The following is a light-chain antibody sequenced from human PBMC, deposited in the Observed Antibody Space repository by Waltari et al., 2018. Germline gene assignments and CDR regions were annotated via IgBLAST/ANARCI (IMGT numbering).Light chain of an antibody. V-gene: IGKV4-1*01. CDR3: QQYYSTLSYT. Sequence: DIVMTQSPDSLAVSLGERATINCKSSQSVLYSSNNKNYLAWYQQKPGQSPKLLIYWASTRESGVPDRFSGSGSGTDFTLTISSLQAEDVAVYYCQQYYSTLSYTFGQGTKLEIK. CDR2: WAS. CDR1: QSVLYSSNNKNY. J-gene: IGKJ2*01.